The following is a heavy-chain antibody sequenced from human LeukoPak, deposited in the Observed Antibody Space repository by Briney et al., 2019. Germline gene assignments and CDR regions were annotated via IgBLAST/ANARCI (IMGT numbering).Heavy chain of an antibody. J-gene: IGHJ4*02. CDR1: GFTFSRYW. V-gene: IGHV3-74*01. D-gene: IGHD4-17*01. CDR2: INSDGSST. Sequence: GGSLRLSCAASGFTFSRYWMHWVRQAPGKGLVWVSCINSDGSSTSYADSVKGRFTISRDNAKNTLYLQMNSLRAEDTAVYYCANSYGDFGPCYFDYWGQGTLVTVSS. CDR3: ANSYGDFGPCYFDY.